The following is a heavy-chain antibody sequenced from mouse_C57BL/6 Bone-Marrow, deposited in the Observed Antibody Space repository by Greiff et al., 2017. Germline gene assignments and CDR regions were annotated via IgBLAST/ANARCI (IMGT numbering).Heavy chain of an antibody. D-gene: IGHD1-1*01. Sequence: QVQLQQPGAELVKPGASVKLSCKASGYTFTSYWMHWVKQRPGRGLEWIGRIDPNSGGTKYNEKFKSKATLTVDKPSSTAYMQRSSLTSEDSAVYYCARLFITTVVARYFDVWGTGTTVTVSS. J-gene: IGHJ1*03. CDR3: ARLFITTVVARYFDV. V-gene: IGHV1-72*01. CDR2: IDPNSGGT. CDR1: GYTFTSYW.